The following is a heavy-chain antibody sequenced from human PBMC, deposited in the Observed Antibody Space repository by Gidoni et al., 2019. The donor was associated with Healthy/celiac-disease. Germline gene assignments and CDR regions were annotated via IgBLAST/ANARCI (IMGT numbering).Heavy chain of an antibody. CDR2: ISSSSSYI. CDR3: ARDPVYYDSSGYYPFYYYYGMDV. J-gene: IGHJ6*02. Sequence: EVQLVESGGGLVKPGGSLRLSCAASGFTFSSYSMNWVRQAPGKGLEWVSSISSSSSYIYYADSVKGRFTISRDNAKNSLYLQMNSLRAEDTAVYYCARDPVYYDSSGYYPFYYYYGMDVWGQGTTVTVSS. D-gene: IGHD3-22*01. CDR1: GFTFSSYS. V-gene: IGHV3-21*01.